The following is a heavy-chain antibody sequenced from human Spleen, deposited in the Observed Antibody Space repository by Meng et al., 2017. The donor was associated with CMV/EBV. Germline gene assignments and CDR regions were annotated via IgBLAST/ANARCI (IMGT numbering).Heavy chain of an antibody. D-gene: IGHD5-18*01. CDR3: ARDNVDTSMAPFDL. Sequence: YGLSFSSYWMHWVRQATGKARVWVSNINSDGSSTRYADSVKGRFTISRDNAKNTLYLQMNSLRAEDTAVYYCARDNVDTSMAPFDLWGRGTLVTVSS. CDR2: INSDGSST. J-gene: IGHJ2*01. V-gene: IGHV3-74*01. CDR1: GLSFSSYW.